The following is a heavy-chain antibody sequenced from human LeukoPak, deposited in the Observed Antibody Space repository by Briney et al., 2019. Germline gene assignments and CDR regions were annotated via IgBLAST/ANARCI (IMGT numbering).Heavy chain of an antibody. CDR2: ISSNGDST. J-gene: IGHJ4*02. D-gene: IGHD1-26*01. CDR1: GFTFSKYA. CDR3: AREGASSGSYSY. Sequence: PRGSLRLSCAASGFTFSKYAMHWVRQAPGKGLEYASAISSNGDSTYYANSVKGRFTISRDNSKNTLYLQMGSLRVEDMGVYYCAREGASSGSYSYWGQGTLVTVSS. V-gene: IGHV3-64*01.